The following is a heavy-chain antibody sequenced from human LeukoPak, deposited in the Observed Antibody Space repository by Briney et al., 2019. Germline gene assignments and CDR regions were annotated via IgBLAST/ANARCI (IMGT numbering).Heavy chain of an antibody. CDR2: IWYDGSNK. D-gene: IGHD4-23*01. J-gene: IGHJ4*02. V-gene: IGHV3-33*01. Sequence: GGSLRLSCAASGFTFSSYGMHWVRQAPGKGLEWVAVIWYDGSNKYYADSVKGRFTISRDNSKNTLYLQMNSLRAEDTAVYYCARENYGGNFDNWGQGTLVTVSS. CDR3: ARENYGGNFDN. CDR1: GFTFSSYG.